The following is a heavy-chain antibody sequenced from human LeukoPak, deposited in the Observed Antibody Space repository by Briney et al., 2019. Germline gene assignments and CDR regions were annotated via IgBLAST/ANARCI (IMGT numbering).Heavy chain of an antibody. CDR3: ARAQGALDY. J-gene: IGHJ4*02. Sequence: GCLRLSCAASGFTITTYAVNWVRQAPGKGLEWVSGIGGGGTEYYADSVKGRFIISSDKSQNLVHLQMNSLTVEDTAVYYCARAQGALDYWGQGTLVTVPS. CDR2: IGGGGTE. CDR1: GFTITTYA. D-gene: IGHD1-26*01. V-gene: IGHV3-23*01.